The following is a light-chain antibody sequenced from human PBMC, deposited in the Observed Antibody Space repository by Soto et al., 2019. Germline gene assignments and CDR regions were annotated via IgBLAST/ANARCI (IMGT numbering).Light chain of an antibody. CDR3: QSYDSSLSGWV. CDR2: GNS. V-gene: IGLV1-40*01. Sequence: QSVLTQPPSVSGAPGQRVTISCTGSSSNIGAGYDVPWYQQLPGTAPKLLISGNSNRPSGVPDRFSGSKSGTSASLAITGLQAEDDADYYCQSYDSSLSGWVFGGGTKLTVL. J-gene: IGLJ3*02. CDR1: SSNIGAGYD.